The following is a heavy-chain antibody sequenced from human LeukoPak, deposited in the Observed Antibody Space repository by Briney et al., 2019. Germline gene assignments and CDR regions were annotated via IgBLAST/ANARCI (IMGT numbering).Heavy chain of an antibody. CDR3: ARATVDGDYADY. D-gene: IGHD4-23*01. CDR1: KFTFSDYY. CDR2: ISSSGSII. Sequence: GGSLRLSCAASKFTFSDYYISWIRQAPGKGLEWVSYISSSGSIIYYADSVKGRFTISRDNAKNSLYLQMNSLRAEDTAVYYCARATVDGDYADYWGQGTLVTVSS. J-gene: IGHJ4*02. V-gene: IGHV3-11*01.